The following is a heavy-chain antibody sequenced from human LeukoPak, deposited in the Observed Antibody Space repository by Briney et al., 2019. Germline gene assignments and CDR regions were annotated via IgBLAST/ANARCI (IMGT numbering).Heavy chain of an antibody. Sequence: GGSLRLSCAASGFTFSDHYMDWVRQAPGKGLEWVGRIRNKANSYTTEYAASVKGRFTISRDDSKNSLFLQMNSLKTEDTAVYYCVRTYRSSYDYWGQGTLVTVSS. J-gene: IGHJ4*02. V-gene: IGHV3-72*01. CDR3: VRTYRSSYDY. CDR1: GFTFSDHY. D-gene: IGHD6-13*01. CDR2: IRNKANSYTT.